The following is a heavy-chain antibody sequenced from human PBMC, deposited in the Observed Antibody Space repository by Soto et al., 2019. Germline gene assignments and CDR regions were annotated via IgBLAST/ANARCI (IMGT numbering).Heavy chain of an antibody. CDR3: ARLYCSSETCDSWFDH. D-gene: IGHD2-2*01. CDR2: IDPRDSYT. CDR1: GYTFTTFW. Sequence: GESLKISCTGFGYTFTTFWISWVRQMPGKGLEWMGRIDPRDSYTTYSPSFQGHVTISVDKSINTAYLQWGNLKASDTAMYYCARLYCSSETCDSWFDHWGQGTLVTVSS. V-gene: IGHV5-10-1*01. J-gene: IGHJ5*02.